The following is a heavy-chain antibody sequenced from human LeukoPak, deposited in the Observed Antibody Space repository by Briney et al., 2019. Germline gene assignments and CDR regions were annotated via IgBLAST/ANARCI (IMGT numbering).Heavy chain of an antibody. Sequence: GSSAKVSCKASGGTFSSYAISWVRQAPGQGLEWVGGIIPIFGTANYAQKFQGRVTITTDESTSTAYMELSSLRSEDTAVYYCARGGGYDYGDYNAFDIWGQGTMVTVSS. D-gene: IGHD4-17*01. V-gene: IGHV1-69*05. CDR2: IIPIFGTA. J-gene: IGHJ3*02. CDR3: ARGGGYDYGDYNAFDI. CDR1: GGTFSSYA.